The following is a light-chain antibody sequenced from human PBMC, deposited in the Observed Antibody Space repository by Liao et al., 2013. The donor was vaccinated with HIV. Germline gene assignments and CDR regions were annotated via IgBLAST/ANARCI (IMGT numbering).Light chain of an antibody. J-gene: IGLJ1*01. Sequence: SYVLTQPPSVSVSPGQTASITCSGDRLGDKYACWYQQKPGQSPVLVIYQDTKRPSGIPERFSGSNSGNTATLTIKGTQPVDEGDYFCQAWDSGAYVFGTGTRVTVL. V-gene: IGLV3-1*01. CDR1: RLGDKY. CDR2: QDT. CDR3: QAWDSGAYV.